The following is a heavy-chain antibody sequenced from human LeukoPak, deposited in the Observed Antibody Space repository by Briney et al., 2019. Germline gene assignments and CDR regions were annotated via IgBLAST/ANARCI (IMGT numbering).Heavy chain of an antibody. D-gene: IGHD2-15*01. J-gene: IGHJ5*02. V-gene: IGHV1-69*13. CDR3: ARVGCSGGSCYSNWFDP. CDR2: IIPIFGTA. Sequence: SVKVSCKASGGTFSSYAISWVRQAPGQGLGWMGGIIPIFGTANYAQRFQGRVTITADESTSTAYMELSSLRSEDTAVYYCARVGCSGGSCYSNWFDPWGQGTLVTVSS. CDR1: GGTFSSYA.